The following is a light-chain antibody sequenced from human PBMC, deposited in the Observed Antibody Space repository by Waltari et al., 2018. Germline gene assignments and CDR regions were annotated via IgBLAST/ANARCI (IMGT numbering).Light chain of an antibody. CDR3: QQRSNWPRT. CDR1: QSVSSY. V-gene: IGKV3-11*01. CDR2: DAY. J-gene: IGKJ1*01. Sequence: EIVLTQSPATLSLSPGERATLSCRASQSVSSYLAWYQRKPGQAPRLLIYDAYNRATGIPARFSGSGSGTDFTLTISSLEPEDFAVYYCQQRSNWPRTFGQGTKVEIK.